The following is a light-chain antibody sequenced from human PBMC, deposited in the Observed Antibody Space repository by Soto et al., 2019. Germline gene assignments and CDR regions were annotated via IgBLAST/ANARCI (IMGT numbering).Light chain of an antibody. Sequence: QSVLTQPPSASGTPGQRVTISCSGSSSNIGRNTVNWYQQLPGTAPKLLIYGNNQRPSGVPDRFSGSKSGTSASLAISGLQSDAEADYYCAAWDDSLRGVVFGGGTKLTVL. J-gene: IGLJ2*01. V-gene: IGLV1-44*01. CDR2: GNN. CDR1: SSNIGRNT. CDR3: AAWDDSLRGVV.